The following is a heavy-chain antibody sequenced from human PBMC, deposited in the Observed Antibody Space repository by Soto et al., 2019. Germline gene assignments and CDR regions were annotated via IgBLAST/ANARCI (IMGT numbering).Heavy chain of an antibody. CDR3: ARNDFWSSNNWFDP. V-gene: IGHV1-3*01. CDR1: GYTFTTSA. D-gene: IGHD3-3*01. J-gene: IGHJ5*02. Sequence: ASVKVSCKTSGYTFTTSAIHWVRQAPGQSLEWMGLIRAGDGYTKYSQKFQGRVTFTRDTSASTAYMDLSSLRSEDTAVYFCARNDFWSSNNWFDPWGQGTPVTVSS. CDR2: IRAGDGYT.